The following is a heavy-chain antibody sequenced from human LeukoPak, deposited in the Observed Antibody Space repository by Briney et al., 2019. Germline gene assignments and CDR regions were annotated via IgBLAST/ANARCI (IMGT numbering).Heavy chain of an antibody. CDR1: GYTFTSYG. J-gene: IGHJ4*02. CDR3: ARTYGSGSYWPFDY. V-gene: IGHV1-18*01. Sequence: ASVKVSCKASGYTFTSYGISWVRQAPGQGLEWMGWISAYNGNTDYAQKLQGRVTMTTDTSTSTAYMELRSLRSDDTAVYYCARTYGSGSYWPFDYWGQGTLVTVSS. CDR2: ISAYNGNT. D-gene: IGHD3-10*01.